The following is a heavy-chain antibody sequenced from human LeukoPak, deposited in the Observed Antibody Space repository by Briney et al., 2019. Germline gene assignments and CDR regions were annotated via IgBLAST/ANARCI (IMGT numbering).Heavy chain of an antibody. J-gene: IGHJ3*02. CDR3: ARGSFGAGVGATMDDACDI. D-gene: IGHD1-26*01. Sequence: GGSLRLSCAASGFTFSSYSMNWVRQAPGKGLEWVSYISSSSSTIYYADSVKGRFTISRDNAKNSLYLQMNSLRAEDTAVYYCARGSFGAGVGATMDDACDIWGQGTMVTVSS. CDR2: ISSSSSTI. CDR1: GFTFSSYS. V-gene: IGHV3-48*01.